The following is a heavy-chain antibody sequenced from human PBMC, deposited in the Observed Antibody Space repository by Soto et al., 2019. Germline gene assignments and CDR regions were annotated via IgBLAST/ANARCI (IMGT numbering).Heavy chain of an antibody. J-gene: IGHJ6*02. CDR2: ISSTSGTI. Sequence: GGSLRLSCEASGFVFSTYSMNWVRQAPGKGLEWISYISSTSGTIYYADSVKGRFTIFRDDAKNSLFLQMNGLRDDDTAVYYCANQKIRFSVAGTLYGLGVWGQGTTVTVSS. V-gene: IGHV3-48*02. D-gene: IGHD6-19*01. CDR3: ANQKIRFSVAGTLYGLGV. CDR1: GFVFSTYS.